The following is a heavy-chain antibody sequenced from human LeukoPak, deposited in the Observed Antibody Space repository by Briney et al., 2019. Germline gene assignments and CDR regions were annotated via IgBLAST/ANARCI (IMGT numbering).Heavy chain of an antibody. D-gene: IGHD3-3*01. J-gene: IGHJ4*02. Sequence: GGSLRLSCAASGFTFSSSAMSWVRQAPGKGLEWVSAISNNGGYTYYADSVQGRFTISRDNSKSTLCLQMNSLRAEDTAVYYCARKGRRVWSFDFWGQGTLATVSS. CDR3: ARKGRRVWSFDF. CDR2: ISNNGGYT. CDR1: GFTFSSSA. V-gene: IGHV3-23*01.